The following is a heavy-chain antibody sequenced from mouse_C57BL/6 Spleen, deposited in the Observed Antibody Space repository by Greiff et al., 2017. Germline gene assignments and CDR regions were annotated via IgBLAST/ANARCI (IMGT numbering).Heavy chain of an antibody. D-gene: IGHD2-2*01. CDR1: GYAFTNYL. CDR2: INPGRGGT. V-gene: IGHV1-54*01. CDR3: ARGGYGFDG. Sequence: QVQLQQSGAELVRPGTSVKVSCKASGYAFTNYLLEWVKQRPGQGLEWIGVINPGRGGTNYNEKFKGKATLTADKSSSTAYMQLSSRTSEDSAVYFCARGGYGFDGWGQGTTLTVSS. J-gene: IGHJ2*01.